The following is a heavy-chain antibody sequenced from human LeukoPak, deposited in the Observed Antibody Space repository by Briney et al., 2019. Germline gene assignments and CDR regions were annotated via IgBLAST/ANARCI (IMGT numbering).Heavy chain of an antibody. J-gene: IGHJ4*02. CDR3: ARDFYYYDTSGLG. Sequence: GGSLRLSCAASAPTFSNFEMNWVRQAPGKGLEWVAVISYDGSNKYYADSVKGRFTISRDNSKNTLYLQMNSLRAEDTAVYYCARDFYYYDTSGLGWGQGTLVTVSS. CDR1: APTFSNFE. D-gene: IGHD3-22*01. CDR2: ISYDGSNK. V-gene: IGHV3-30*04.